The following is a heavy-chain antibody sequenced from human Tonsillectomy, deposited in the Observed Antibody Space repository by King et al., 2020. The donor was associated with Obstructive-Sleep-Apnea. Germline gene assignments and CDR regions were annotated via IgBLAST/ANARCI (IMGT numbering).Heavy chain of an antibody. D-gene: IGHD3-22*01. J-gene: IGHJ4*02. CDR1: GFTFSTYA. V-gene: IGHV3-23*04. CDR2: ISGSGDST. CDR3: AKAGWVDTMSGGEEPGSDY. Sequence: VQLVESGGGLVQLGGSLRLSCAASGFTFSTYAISWVRQAPGKGLEWVSTISGSGDSTYYADSVKGRFTISRDNSKNTLYLQMNSMRAEDTAVYYCAKAGWVDTMSGGEEPGSDYWGQGTLVTVSS.